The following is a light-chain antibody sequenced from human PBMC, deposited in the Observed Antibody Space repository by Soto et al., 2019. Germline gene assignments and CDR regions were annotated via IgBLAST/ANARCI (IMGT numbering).Light chain of an antibody. Sequence: QSVLTQPRSVSGSPGQSITISCSGNSSDVGGYNYFSWYQQHPGKAPKLIIYDVTKRPSGVPDRFSGSKSGNTASLTISGLQAEDEADYYCCSYAGRYTPYVFATGTKVTVL. J-gene: IGLJ1*01. CDR1: SSDVGGYNY. CDR2: DVT. V-gene: IGLV2-11*01. CDR3: CSYAGRYTPYV.